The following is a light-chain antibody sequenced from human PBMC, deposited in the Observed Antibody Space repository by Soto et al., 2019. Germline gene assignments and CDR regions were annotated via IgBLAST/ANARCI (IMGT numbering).Light chain of an antibody. CDR1: QSVSSN. Sequence: EIVMTQSPATLSVSPGERATLSCRASQSVSSNLAWYQQKPGQAPRLLIYGASTRATGIPARFSGRGSGTEFTLTISSLQSEDFAVYYCQQYNNWPRTFGQGTKVEFK. J-gene: IGKJ1*01. V-gene: IGKV3-15*01. CDR3: QQYNNWPRT. CDR2: GAS.